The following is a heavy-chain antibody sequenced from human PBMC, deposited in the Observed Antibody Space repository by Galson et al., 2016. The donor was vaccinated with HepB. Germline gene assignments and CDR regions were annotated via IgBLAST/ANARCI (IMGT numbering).Heavy chain of an antibody. D-gene: IGHD3-22*01. Sequence: SLRLSCAASGFTFSSYGMHWVRQAPGKGLEWVADIWSNGNNKYYADSVRGRFSVSRDQAKNTLYMQMNSLRAEDTAVYYCARASDSSGLHWYFDLWGRGTLVTVSS. V-gene: IGHV3-33*01. CDR1: GFTFSSYG. J-gene: IGHJ2*01. CDR2: IWSNGNNK. CDR3: ARASDSSGLHWYFDL.